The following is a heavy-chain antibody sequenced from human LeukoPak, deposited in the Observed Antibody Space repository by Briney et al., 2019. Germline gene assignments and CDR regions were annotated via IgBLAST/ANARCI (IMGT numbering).Heavy chain of an antibody. J-gene: IGHJ3*02. CDR1: GFTLRSYS. D-gene: IGHD1-14*01. Sequence: GGSLRLSCAASGFTLRSYSMSWVRQAPGKGLEWVSSINWGSNHIYYADAVQGRFTISRDNAKNSLYLQMNSLRAEDTAVYYCAKDIISSRDAFDIWGQGTMVTVSS. CDR2: INWGSNHI. CDR3: AKDIISSRDAFDI. V-gene: IGHV3-21*04.